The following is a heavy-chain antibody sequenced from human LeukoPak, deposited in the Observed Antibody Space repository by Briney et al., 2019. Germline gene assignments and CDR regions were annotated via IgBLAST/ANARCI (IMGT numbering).Heavy chain of an antibody. Sequence: PSQTLSLTCTVSGGSISSGSYYWSWIRQPAGKGLEWIGSIYYSGSTYYNPSLKSRVTISVDTSKNQFSLKLSSVTAADTAVYYCARYPVLLWVADYWGQGTLVTVSS. V-gene: IGHV4-39*07. D-gene: IGHD3-10*01. CDR1: GGSISSGSYY. J-gene: IGHJ4*02. CDR2: IYYSGST. CDR3: ARYPVLLWVADY.